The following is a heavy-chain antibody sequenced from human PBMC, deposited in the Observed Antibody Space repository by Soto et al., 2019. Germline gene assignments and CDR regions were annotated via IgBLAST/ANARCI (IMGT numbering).Heavy chain of an antibody. CDR2: INHSGST. CDR1: GGSFSGYY. D-gene: IGHD5-18*01. J-gene: IGHJ6*02. CDR3: ARFRLWLLGRGLAGYYYYGMDV. V-gene: IGHV4-34*01. Sequence: SEILSLTCAVYGGSFSGYYWSWIRQPPGKGLEWIGEINHSGSTNYNPSLKSRVTISVDTSKNQFSLKLSSVTAADTAVYYCARFRLWLLGRGLAGYYYYGMDVWGQGTTVTVSS.